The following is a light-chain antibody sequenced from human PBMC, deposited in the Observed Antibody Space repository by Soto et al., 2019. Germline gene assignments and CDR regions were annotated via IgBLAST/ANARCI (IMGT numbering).Light chain of an antibody. J-gene: IGKJ2*01. CDR1: QSITHY. CDR2: ATS. V-gene: IGKV1-39*01. CDR3: QQSHSTPYT. Sequence: DIQMTQSPSSLSASVGDRVTITCRASQSITHYLNWYHQEPGKAPKLLIYATSNLQSGVPSRFSGSGSETYFTLTISSLQPEDFATYYCQQSHSTPYTFGQGTKLEIK.